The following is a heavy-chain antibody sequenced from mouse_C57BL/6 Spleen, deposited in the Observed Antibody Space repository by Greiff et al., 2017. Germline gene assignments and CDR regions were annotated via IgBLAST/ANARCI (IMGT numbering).Heavy chain of an antibody. CDR2: IDPETGGT. Sequence: QVQLQQSGAELVRPGASVTLSCKASGYTFTDYEMHWVKQTPVHGLEWIGAIDPETGGTAYNQKFTGKAILTADKSSSTAYMELRSLTSEDSAVYYCTRDYWGQGTTLTVSS. V-gene: IGHV1-15*01. CDR1: GYTFTDYE. CDR3: TRDY. J-gene: IGHJ2*01.